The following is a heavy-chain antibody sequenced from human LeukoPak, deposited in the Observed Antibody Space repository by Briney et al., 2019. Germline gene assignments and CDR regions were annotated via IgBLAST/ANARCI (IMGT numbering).Heavy chain of an antibody. CDR1: GFTFSSYS. CDR2: ISSSSSYI. D-gene: IGHD2-2*01. CDR3: ARDSYCSSTSCYVYYYYYMDV. Sequence: GGSLRLSCAASGFTFSSYSMNWVRQAPGKGLEWASSISSSSSYIYYADSVKGRFTISRDNAKNSLYLQMNSLRAEDTAVYYCARDSYCSSTSCYVYYYYYMDVWGKGTTVTVSS. J-gene: IGHJ6*03. V-gene: IGHV3-21*01.